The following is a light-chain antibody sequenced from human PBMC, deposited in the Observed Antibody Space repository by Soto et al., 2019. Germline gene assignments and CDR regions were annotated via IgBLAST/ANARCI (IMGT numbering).Light chain of an antibody. J-gene: IGKJ4*01. V-gene: IGKV1-9*01. Sequence: LTQSPSFLSASVGDRVTLTCRASQGISSYLAWYQQKPGKAPNLLIYAASTLQSGVPSRFSGSGSGTEFTLTISSLQAEDLATYYCQQLNSYPVTFGGGTKVEIK. CDR3: QQLNSYPVT. CDR2: AAS. CDR1: QGISSY.